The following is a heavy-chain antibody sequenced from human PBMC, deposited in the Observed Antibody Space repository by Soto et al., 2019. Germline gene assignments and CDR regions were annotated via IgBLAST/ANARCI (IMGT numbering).Heavy chain of an antibody. J-gene: IGHJ4*02. CDR1: GGTFSSYA. CDR2: IIPIFGTA. D-gene: IGHD3-22*01. V-gene: IGHV1-69*01. CDR3: ATRRTYYYVSSGYLFDY. Sequence: QVQLVQSGAEVKKPGSSVKVSCKASGGTFSSYAISWVRQAPGQGLEWMGGIIPIFGTANYAQKFQGRVTITADESTSTADLEVSSLRSEDTAVYYCATRRTYYYVSSGYLFDYWGQGTLVTVSS.